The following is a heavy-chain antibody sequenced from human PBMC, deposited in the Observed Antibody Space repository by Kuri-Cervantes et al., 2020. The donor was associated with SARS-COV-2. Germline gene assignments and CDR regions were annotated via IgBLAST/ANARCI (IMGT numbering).Heavy chain of an antibody. CDR1: GYTFTSYG. CDR2: IIPIFGTA. Sequence: SVKVSCKASGYTFTSYGISWVRQAPGQGLEWMGGIIPIFGTANYAQKFQGRVTITADESTSTAYMELSSLRSEDTAVYYCARDWWYGGNSLYYGMDVWGQGTTVTVSS. V-gene: IGHV1-69*13. J-gene: IGHJ6*02. D-gene: IGHD4-23*01. CDR3: ARDWWYGGNSLYYGMDV.